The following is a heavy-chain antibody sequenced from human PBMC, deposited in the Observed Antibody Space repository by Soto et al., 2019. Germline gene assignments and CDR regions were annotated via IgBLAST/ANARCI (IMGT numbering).Heavy chain of an antibody. CDR3: ARVATAIARNDY. J-gene: IGHJ4*01. Sequence: GSLRLSCAASGFTFSSYAMSWVRQAPGRGPEWVANIKPDGSDKYYVDSVKGRFTIFRDNAKNSLYSQMNSLRAEDTAVYYCARVATAIARNDYWGRGTLVTVSS. CDR2: IKPDGSDK. D-gene: IGHD2-21*02. CDR1: GFTFSSYA. V-gene: IGHV3-7*03.